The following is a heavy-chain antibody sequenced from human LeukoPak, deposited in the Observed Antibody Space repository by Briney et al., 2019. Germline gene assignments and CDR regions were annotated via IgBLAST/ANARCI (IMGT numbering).Heavy chain of an antibody. CDR1: GFTVSSNY. D-gene: IGHD6-19*01. CDR2: IYSSGST. CDR3: ARARQWLLGLGRAFDI. J-gene: IGHJ3*02. V-gene: IGHV3-53*01. Sequence: PGGSLRLSCAASGFTVSSNYMSWVRQAPGKGLEWVSVIYSSGSTYYADSVKGRFTISRDNSKNTLYLQMNGLRAEDTAVYYCARARQWLLGLGRAFDIWGQGTMVTVSS.